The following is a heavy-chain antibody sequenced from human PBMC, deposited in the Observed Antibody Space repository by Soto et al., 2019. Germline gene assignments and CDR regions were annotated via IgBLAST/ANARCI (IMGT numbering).Heavy chain of an antibody. Sequence: SETLSLTCTVSGGSISSGGYYWSWIRQHPGKGLEWIGYIYYSGSTYYNPSLKSRVTISVDTSKNQFSLKLSSVTAADTAVYYCATISYDFWSGYDYYSSSGMDAWGQGTTVTASS. CDR3: ATISYDFWSGYDYYSSSGMDA. D-gene: IGHD3-3*01. CDR1: GGSISSGGYY. V-gene: IGHV4-31*03. CDR2: IYYSGST. J-gene: IGHJ6*02.